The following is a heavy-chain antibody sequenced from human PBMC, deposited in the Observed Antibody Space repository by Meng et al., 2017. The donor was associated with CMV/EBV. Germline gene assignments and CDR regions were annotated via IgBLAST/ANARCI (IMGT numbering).Heavy chain of an antibody. CDR2: INSDGSST. J-gene: IGHJ2*01. CDR3: AREGYSSGWYPGGYLDL. D-gene: IGHD6-19*01. Sequence: GESLKISCAASGFTFSSFWMHWVRQVPGKGLVWVSHINSDGSSTNYADSVKGRFTVSRDNAKNTLYLQMNSLRAEDTAVYYCAREGYSSGWYPGGYLDLWGRGALVTVSS. V-gene: IGHV3-74*01. CDR1: GFTFSSFW.